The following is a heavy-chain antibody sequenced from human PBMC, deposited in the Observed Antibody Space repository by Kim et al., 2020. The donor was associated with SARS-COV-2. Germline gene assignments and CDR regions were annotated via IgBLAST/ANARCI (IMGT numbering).Heavy chain of an antibody. J-gene: IGHJ5*02. Sequence: SETLSLTCTVSGGSISSSSYYWGWIRQPPGKGLEWIGSIYYSGSTYYNPSLKSRVTISVDTSKNQFSLKLSSVTAADTAVYYCARHPRPEHSSGWYGGWFDPWGQGTLVAVSS. V-gene: IGHV4-39*01. CDR3: ARHPRPEHSSGWYGGWFDP. CDR1: GGSISSSSYY. D-gene: IGHD6-19*01. CDR2: IYYSGST.